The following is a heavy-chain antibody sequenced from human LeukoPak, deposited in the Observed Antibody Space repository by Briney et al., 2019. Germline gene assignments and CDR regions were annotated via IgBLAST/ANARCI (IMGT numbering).Heavy chain of an antibody. J-gene: IGHJ4*02. V-gene: IGHV3-74*01. Sequence: GGSLRLSCVASGFTFSSYSMHWVRQAPGKGLVWVSRIKTDGRTTTYADSVKGRFTISRDNSKNTLFLQMTSLRVEDTAVYYCAKDREKPSQFDYWGQGTLVTVSS. CDR1: GFTFSSYS. CDR2: IKTDGRTT. CDR3: AKDREKPSQFDY.